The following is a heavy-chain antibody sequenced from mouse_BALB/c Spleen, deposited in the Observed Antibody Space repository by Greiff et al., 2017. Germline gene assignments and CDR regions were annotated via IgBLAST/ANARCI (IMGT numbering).Heavy chain of an antibody. V-gene: IGHV1-15*01. CDR1: GYTFTDYE. D-gene: IGHD1-2*01. CDR3: TTIPITTATGFAY. J-gene: IGHJ3*01. Sequence: VQLQQSGAELVRPGASVTLSCKASGYTFTDYEMHWVKQTPVHGLEWIGAIDPETGGTAYNQKFKGKATLTADKSSSTAYMELRSLTSEDSAVYYCTTIPITTATGFAYWGQGTLVTVSA. CDR2: IDPETGGT.